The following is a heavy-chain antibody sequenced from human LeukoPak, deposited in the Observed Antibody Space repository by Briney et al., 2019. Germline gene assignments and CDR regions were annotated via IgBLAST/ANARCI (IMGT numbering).Heavy chain of an antibody. V-gene: IGHV3-48*03. CDR2: ISGSGSTI. J-gene: IGHJ4*02. CDR1: GFTFSSSE. CDR3: AKDGIRDFDY. Sequence: GESLRLSCAATGFTFSSSEMNWVRQAPGKGLEWVSYISGSGSTIYYADSVKGRFTISRDNAKNSLYLQMNSLRAEDTAFYFRAKDGIRDFDYWGQGTLVTVSS. D-gene: IGHD1-14*01.